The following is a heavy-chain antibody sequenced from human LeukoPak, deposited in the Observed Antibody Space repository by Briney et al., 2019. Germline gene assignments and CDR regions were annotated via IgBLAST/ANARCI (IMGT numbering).Heavy chain of an antibody. J-gene: IGHJ4*02. V-gene: IGHV3-7*01. CDR2: INQDGSQK. CDR1: GFTFNKYW. Sequence: PGGSLRLSCADSGFTFNKYWMSWVRQAPGKGLEWMANINQDGSQKYYLDSVKGRFTISRDNAKSSVYLQMNSLRAEDTALYYCARGLATAAAYWGQGTVVTVSS. CDR3: ARGLATAAAY. D-gene: IGHD6-13*01.